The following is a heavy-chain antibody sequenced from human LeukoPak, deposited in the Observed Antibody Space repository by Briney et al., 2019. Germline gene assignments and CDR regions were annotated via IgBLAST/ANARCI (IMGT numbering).Heavy chain of an antibody. CDR2: ISSSSSTI. J-gene: IGHJ4*02. CDR1: GFXFSSYS. CDR3: AREPGGPYGSGSYFGY. D-gene: IGHD3-10*01. Sequence: GGSLRLSCAASGFXFSSYSINWVRQAPGKGLEWVSFISSSSSTIYYADSVKGRFTISRDNAKNSLYLQMNSLRDEDTAVYSCAREPGGPYGSGSYFGYWGQGTLVTVSS. V-gene: IGHV3-48*02.